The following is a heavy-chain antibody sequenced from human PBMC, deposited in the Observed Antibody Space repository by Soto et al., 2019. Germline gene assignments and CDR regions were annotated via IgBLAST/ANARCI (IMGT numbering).Heavy chain of an antibody. CDR1: GGTFSSYT. CDR2: IIPILGIA. CDR3: ARVLVVRGVIAYDAFDI. J-gene: IGHJ3*02. Sequence: QVQLVQSGAEVKKPGSSVKVSCKASGGTFSSYTISWVRQAPGQGLEWMGRIIPILGIANYAQKFQGRVTITADESTSTAYMELSSLRSEDTAVYYCARVLVVRGVIAYDAFDIWGQGTMVTVSS. V-gene: IGHV1-69*02. D-gene: IGHD3-10*01.